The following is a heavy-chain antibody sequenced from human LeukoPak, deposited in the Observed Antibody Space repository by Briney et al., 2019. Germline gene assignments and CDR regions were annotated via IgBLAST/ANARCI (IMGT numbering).Heavy chain of an antibody. J-gene: IGHJ4*02. V-gene: IGHV3-23*01. Sequence: GGSLRLSCAASGFTFSSYAMSWVRQAPGKGVEWVSGISGSGGITYYADSVKGRFTISRDNSKNTLYLQMNSLRAEDTAVYYCAKHSSAPGWGFDYWGQGTLVTVSS. CDR2: ISGSGGIT. CDR1: GFTFSSYA. CDR3: AKHSSAPGWGFDY. D-gene: IGHD6-25*01.